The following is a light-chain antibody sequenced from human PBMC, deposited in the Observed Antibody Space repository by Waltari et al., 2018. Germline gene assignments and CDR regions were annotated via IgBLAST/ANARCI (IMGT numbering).Light chain of an antibody. CDR3: SLYMGSGIWV. V-gene: IGLV8-61*01. CDR1: SSSISSTSY. Sequence: HTVVTQWPSLSVFPGRTVTLPCALTSSSISSTSYATWYQQTPGQAPRTLVYKATSRSSGVPDRFSGSILGNKAALTITGARADDESDYYCSLYMGSGIWVFGGGTKLTVL. J-gene: IGLJ3*02. CDR2: KAT.